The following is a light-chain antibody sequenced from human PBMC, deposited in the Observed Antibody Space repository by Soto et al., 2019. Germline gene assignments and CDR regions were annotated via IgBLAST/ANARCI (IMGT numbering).Light chain of an antibody. J-gene: IGLJ1*01. CDR3: CSYAGAYTVV. CDR1: SSDVGGYNY. Sequence: QAVLTQPRSVSGSPGQSVTISCTGTSSDVGGYNYVSWYQQHPGKAPKLMIYDVTKRPSGVPDRFSGSKSGNTASPTISGLQTADEADYYCCSYAGAYTVVFGTGLKVAVL. V-gene: IGLV2-11*01. CDR2: DVT.